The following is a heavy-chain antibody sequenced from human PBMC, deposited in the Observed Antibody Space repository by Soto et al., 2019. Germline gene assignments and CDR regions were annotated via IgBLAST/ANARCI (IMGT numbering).Heavy chain of an antibody. J-gene: IGHJ6*02. Sequence: PGGSLRLSCAASGFTFSSYGMHWVRQAPGKGLEWVAVIWYDGSNKYYADSVKGRFTISRDNSKNTLYLQMNSLRAEDTAVYYCARTAAGRYGMDVWAQGTTVTVSS. CDR2: IWYDGSNK. CDR3: ARTAAGRYGMDV. CDR1: GFTFSSYG. V-gene: IGHV3-33*01. D-gene: IGHD6-13*01.